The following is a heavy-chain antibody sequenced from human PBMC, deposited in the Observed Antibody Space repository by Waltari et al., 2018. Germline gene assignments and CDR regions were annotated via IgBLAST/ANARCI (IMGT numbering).Heavy chain of an antibody. Sequence: QVQLQESGPGLVKPSETLSLTCAVSGYSISSGYHWGWIRQPPGKGLEWIGSIDHSGSTYYNPSLKRRVTISVDTSKNQFSLKLSSVTAADTAVYYCARQFDGSGPWGQGTLVTVSS. CDR1: GYSISSGYH. V-gene: IGHV4-38-2*01. J-gene: IGHJ5*02. CDR3: ARQFDGSGP. CDR2: IDHSGST. D-gene: IGHD3-10*01.